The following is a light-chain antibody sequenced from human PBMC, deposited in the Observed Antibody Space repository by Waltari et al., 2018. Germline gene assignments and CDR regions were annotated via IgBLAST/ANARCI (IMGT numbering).Light chain of an antibody. Sequence: QSALTQPASVSGSPGQSITISCTGTGSDVGTYTDVSWYQQHPGKVPKLIIYYVSSRPSGVSDRFSGSKSGNTASLTISGLQAEDEADYYCTSYTTNRTYVFGTGAKVTVL. J-gene: IGLJ1*01. V-gene: IGLV2-14*03. CDR2: YVS. CDR3: TSYTTNRTYV. CDR1: GSDVGTYTD.